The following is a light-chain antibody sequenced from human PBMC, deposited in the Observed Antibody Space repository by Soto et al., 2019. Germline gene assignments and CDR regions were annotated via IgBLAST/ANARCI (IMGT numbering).Light chain of an antibody. J-gene: IGLJ2*01. Sequence: QPVLTQSPSASASLGASVKLTCTLSSGHSSYAIAWHQQQPDKGPRYLMKVNSDGSHTEGDGIPDRFSGPSSGAERYLTISSLQSEDEADYYCQTWGTGIVLFGGGTKLTVL. V-gene: IGLV4-69*01. CDR1: SGHSSYA. CDR2: VNSDGSH. CDR3: QTWGTGIVL.